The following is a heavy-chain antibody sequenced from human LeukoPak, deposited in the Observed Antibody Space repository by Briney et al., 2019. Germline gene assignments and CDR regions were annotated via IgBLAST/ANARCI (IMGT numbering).Heavy chain of an antibody. CDR2: IYYSGST. Sequence: SQTLSLTCTVSGGSISSGGYYWSWIRQHPGKGLEWIGYIYYSGSTYYNPSLKSRVTISVDTSKNQFSLKPSSVTAADTAVYYCARSPPPMTTVTTGVGFDPWGQGTLVTVSS. V-gene: IGHV4-31*03. CDR3: ARSPPPMTTVTTGVGFDP. D-gene: IGHD4-11*01. CDR1: GGSISSGGYY. J-gene: IGHJ5*02.